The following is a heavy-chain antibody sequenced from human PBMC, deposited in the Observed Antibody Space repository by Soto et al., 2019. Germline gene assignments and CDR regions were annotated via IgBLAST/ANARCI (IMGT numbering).Heavy chain of an antibody. CDR2: IYSSGST. CDR1: GGSISSYY. CDR3: ARVREGQMATLYYFDY. J-gene: IGHJ4*02. D-gene: IGHD5-12*01. V-gene: IGHV4-59*01. Sequence: PSETLSLTCTVSGGSISSYYWSWIRQPPGKGLEWIGYIYSSGSTNYNPSLKRRVTISVDTSKNQFSLKLSSVTAADTAVYYCARVREGQMATLYYFDYWGQGTLVTVSS.